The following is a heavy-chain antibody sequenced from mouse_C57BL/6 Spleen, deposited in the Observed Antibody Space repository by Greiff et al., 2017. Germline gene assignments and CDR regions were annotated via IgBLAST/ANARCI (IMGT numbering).Heavy chain of an antibody. CDR1: GFTFSSYA. V-gene: IGHV5-4*01. D-gene: IGHD1-1*01. CDR2: ISDGGSYT. J-gene: IGHJ1*03. CDR3: AREGDYYGSSYLGYFDV. Sequence: EVQLVESGGGLVKPGGSLKLSCAASGFTFSSYAMSWVRQTPEKRLEWVATISDGGSYTYYPDNVKGRFTISRDNAKNNLYLQMSHLKSEDTAMYYCAREGDYYGSSYLGYFDVWGTGTTVTVSS.